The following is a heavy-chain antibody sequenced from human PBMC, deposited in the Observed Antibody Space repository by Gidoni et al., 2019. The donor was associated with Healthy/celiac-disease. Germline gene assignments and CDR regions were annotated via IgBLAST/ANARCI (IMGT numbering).Heavy chain of an antibody. CDR3: ARGLGVVIRPGFGWFDP. J-gene: IGHJ5*02. Sequence: QLHLQESGPGLVKPSETLSLTCTVSAGSISSISYYWGWIRQPPGKGLEWFGSIYYSGSTYYNPSRKSRGTISVDTSKNQFSLKLSSVTAADTAVYYCARGLGVVIRPGFGWFDPWGQGTLVTVSS. V-gene: IGHV4-39*01. CDR2: IYYSGST. CDR1: AGSISSISYY. D-gene: IGHD3-3*01.